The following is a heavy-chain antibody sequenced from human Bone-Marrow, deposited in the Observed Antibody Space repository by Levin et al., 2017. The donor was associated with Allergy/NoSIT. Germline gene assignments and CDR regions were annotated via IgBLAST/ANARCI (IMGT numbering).Heavy chain of an antibody. Sequence: GESLKISCAASGILFSSYDMNWVRQAPGKGREWVSSISAGGNYIYYADSVKGRFTISRDNAKNSLFLQMNSLRAEDTAVYYCASWAVYHYDRSAFDYFYYAMDVWGQGTTVTVSS. CDR3: ASWAVYHYDRSAFDYFYYAMDV. V-gene: IGHV3-21*01. CDR1: GILFSSYD. CDR2: ISAGGNYI. J-gene: IGHJ6*02. D-gene: IGHD3-22*01.